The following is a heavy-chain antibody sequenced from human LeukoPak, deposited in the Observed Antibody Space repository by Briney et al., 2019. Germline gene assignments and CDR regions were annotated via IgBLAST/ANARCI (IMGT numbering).Heavy chain of an antibody. Sequence: GGSLRLSCAASGFTFSSYGMHWVRQAPGKGLEWVAVIWYDGSNKYYADSVKGRFTISRDNAKNSLYLQMNSLRAEDTAVYYCARAGGDGYNSAYWGQGTLVTVSS. CDR3: ARAGGDGYNSAY. D-gene: IGHD5-24*01. CDR1: GFTFSSYG. CDR2: IWYDGSNK. J-gene: IGHJ4*02. V-gene: IGHV3-33*01.